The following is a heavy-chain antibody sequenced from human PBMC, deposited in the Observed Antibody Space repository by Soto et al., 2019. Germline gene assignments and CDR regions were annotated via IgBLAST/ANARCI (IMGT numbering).Heavy chain of an antibody. V-gene: IGHV3-21*01. Sequence: GGSLRLSCAASGFTFSSYSMNWVRQAPGKGLEWVSSISSSSSYIYYADSVKGRFTISRDNAKNSLYLQMNSLRAEDTAVYYCARETHSGYGSFDYWGQGTLVTV. CDR1: GFTFSSYS. CDR2: ISSSSSYI. CDR3: ARETHSGYGSFDY. J-gene: IGHJ4*02. D-gene: IGHD5-12*01.